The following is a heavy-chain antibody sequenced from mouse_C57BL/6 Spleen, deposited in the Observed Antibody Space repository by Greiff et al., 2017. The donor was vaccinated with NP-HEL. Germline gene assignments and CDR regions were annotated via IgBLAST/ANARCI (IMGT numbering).Heavy chain of an antibody. Sequence: QVQLQQSGAELVRPGASVKMSCKASGYTFTSYSMHWVKQRPGQGLEWIGNINPGSGNTKYNQKFKDKATLTADKSSSTAYMQLSSLTSEDSAVYYCARRELTGEGYFDYWGQGTTVTVSS. CDR1: GYTFTSYS. D-gene: IGHD4-1*01. J-gene: IGHJ2*01. CDR2: INPGSGNT. V-gene: IGHV1-4*01. CDR3: ARRELTGEGYFDY.